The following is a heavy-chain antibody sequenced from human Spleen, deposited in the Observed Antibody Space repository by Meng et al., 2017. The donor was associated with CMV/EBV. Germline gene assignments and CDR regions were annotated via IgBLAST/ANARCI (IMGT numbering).Heavy chain of an antibody. V-gene: IGHV3-21*01. D-gene: IGHD2/OR15-2a*01. CDR1: GFTFDDYG. J-gene: IGHJ4*02. CDR2: ISTSSSYI. CDR3: ARGLPMDY. Sequence: LRLSCAASGFTFDDYGMNWVRQAPGKGLEWVSSISTSSSYIYFADSVKGRFTISRDNAKNSLYLQMNSLRAEDTAVYYCARGLPMDYWGQGTLVTVSS.